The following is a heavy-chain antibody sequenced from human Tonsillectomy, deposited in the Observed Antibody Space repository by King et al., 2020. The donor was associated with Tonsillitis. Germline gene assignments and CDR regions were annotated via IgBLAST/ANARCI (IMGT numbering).Heavy chain of an antibody. Sequence: QLQESGPGLVKPSETLSLTCTVSGGSISSYYWSWIRQPPGKGLEWIGYIYYTGGADYNPSLKSPVTISVDTSKNPFSLKLSYVTAADTAVYYCARARGYSSAERWFDPWGQGTLVTVSS. D-gene: IGHD6-19*01. CDR2: IYYTGGA. CDR1: GGSISSYY. CDR3: ARARGYSSAERWFDP. J-gene: IGHJ5*02. V-gene: IGHV4-59*08.